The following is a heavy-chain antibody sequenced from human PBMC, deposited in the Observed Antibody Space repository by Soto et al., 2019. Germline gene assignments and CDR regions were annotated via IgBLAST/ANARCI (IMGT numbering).Heavy chain of an antibody. CDR1: GFTFSSYA. Sequence: PGGSLRLSCAASGFTFSSYAMSWVRQAPGKGLEWVSAISGSGGSTYYADSVKGRFTISRDNSKNTLYLQMNSLRADDTAVYYCARDGGIAARHYYGMDVWGQGTTVTVSS. CDR2: ISGSGGST. D-gene: IGHD6-6*01. V-gene: IGHV3-23*01. J-gene: IGHJ6*02. CDR3: ARDGGIAARHYYGMDV.